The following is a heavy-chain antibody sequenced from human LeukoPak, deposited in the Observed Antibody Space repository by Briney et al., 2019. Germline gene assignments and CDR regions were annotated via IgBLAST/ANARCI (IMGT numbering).Heavy chain of an antibody. J-gene: IGHJ4*02. V-gene: IGHV3-30-3*01. Sequence: GRSLRLSCAASGFTFSSYAMHWVRQAPGKGLEWVAVISYDGSNKYYADSVKGRFTSSRDNSKNTLYLQMNSLRAEDTAVYYCARDRYDSSGYLYYFDYWGQGTLVTVSS. D-gene: IGHD3-22*01. CDR3: ARDRYDSSGYLYYFDY. CDR1: GFTFSSYA. CDR2: ISYDGSNK.